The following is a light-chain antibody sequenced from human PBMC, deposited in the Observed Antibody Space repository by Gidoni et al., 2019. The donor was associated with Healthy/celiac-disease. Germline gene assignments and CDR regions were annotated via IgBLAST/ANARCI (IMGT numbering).Light chain of an antibody. CDR3: QQSYSTPRT. V-gene: IGKV1-39*01. CDR2: AAS. J-gene: IGKJ2*02. CDR1: QSISSY. Sequence: QMTQSPSSLSASVGDRVTITCRASQSISSYLNWYQQKPGKAPKLLIYAASSLQSGVPSRFSGSGSGTDFTLTISSLQPEDFATYYCQQSYSTPRTFGQGTKLEIK.